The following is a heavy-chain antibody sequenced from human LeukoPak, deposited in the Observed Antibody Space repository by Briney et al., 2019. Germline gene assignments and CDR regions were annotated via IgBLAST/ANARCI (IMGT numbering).Heavy chain of an antibody. CDR2: TYYRSKWYN. CDR3: AREHYSSSSGYYYYYMDV. J-gene: IGHJ6*03. D-gene: IGHD6-6*01. Sequence: SQTLSPTCAISGDSVSSNSAAWNWIRQSPSRGLEWLGRTYYRSKWYNDYAVSVKSRITINPDTSKNQFSLQLNSVTPEDTAEYYCAREHYSSSSGYYYYYMDVWGKGTTVTVSS. CDR1: GDSVSSNSAA. V-gene: IGHV6-1*01.